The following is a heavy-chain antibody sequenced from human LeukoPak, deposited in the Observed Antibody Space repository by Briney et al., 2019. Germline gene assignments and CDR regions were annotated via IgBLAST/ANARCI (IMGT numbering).Heavy chain of an antibody. V-gene: IGHV5-51*01. CDR3: ARLSNPYDFWSGYSTRAAHFDY. Sequence: PXKGLEXMXIIYPGXSDTRYSPSFQGQVTISADKSISTAYLQWSSLKASDTAMYYCARLSNPYDFWSGYSTRAAHFDYWGQGTLVTVSS. CDR2: IYPGXSDT. J-gene: IGHJ4*02. D-gene: IGHD3-3*01.